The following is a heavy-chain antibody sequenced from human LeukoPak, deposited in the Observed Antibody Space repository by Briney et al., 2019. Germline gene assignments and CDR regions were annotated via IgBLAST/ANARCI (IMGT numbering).Heavy chain of an antibody. V-gene: IGHV1-18*01. J-gene: IGHJ4*02. CDR3: AKDRSSSARED. CDR2: ISGYNGNT. D-gene: IGHD6-13*01. CDR1: GFTFTGYG. Sequence: GASVKVSCKTSGFTFTGYGISWVRQAPGQGLEWVGWISGYNGNTNYAQKFRGRLTMTIDTSTTAAYMELRSLRSDDTAVYYCAKDRSSSAREDWGQGTLVTVSS.